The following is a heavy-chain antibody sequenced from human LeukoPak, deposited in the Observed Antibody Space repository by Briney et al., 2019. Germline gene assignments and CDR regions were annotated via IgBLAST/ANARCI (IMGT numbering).Heavy chain of an antibody. D-gene: IGHD6-19*01. Sequence: GGSXRXXXXXSXXXXXSYAXSWVRXAPGKGLEWVSAISGSGGSTYYADSVKGRFTISRDNSKNTLYLQMNSLRAEDTAVYYCAKALRVGAVDNWYFDLWGRGTLVTVSS. CDR1: XXXXXSYA. J-gene: IGHJ2*01. CDR2: ISGSGGST. V-gene: IGHV3-23*01. CDR3: AKALRVGAVDNWYFDL.